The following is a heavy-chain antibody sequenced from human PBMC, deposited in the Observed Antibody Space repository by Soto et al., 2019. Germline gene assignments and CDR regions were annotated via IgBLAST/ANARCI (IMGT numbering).Heavy chain of an antibody. V-gene: IGHV3-23*01. J-gene: IGHJ4*02. CDR2: ISGSGGGT. D-gene: IGHD3-16*01. CDR3: VKGGGPPTYYFDY. Sequence: EVLLLESGGDLVQPGGSLRLSCAASGFTFSTYAMSWVRQAPGKGLEWVSAISGSGGGTYYADSVKGRFTISRDNSKSTLYLQVNSLRAEDTAVYYCVKGGGPPTYYFDYWGQGTLVTVSS. CDR1: GFTFSTYA.